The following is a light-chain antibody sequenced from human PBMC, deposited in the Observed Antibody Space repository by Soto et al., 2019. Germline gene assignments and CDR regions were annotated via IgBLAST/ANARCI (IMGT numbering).Light chain of an antibody. V-gene: IGKV3-11*01. CDR1: QSVSHA. CDR3: QQYHSWPA. Sequence: EVVLTQSPATLSLSPGDRATLSCRASQSVSHALAWYQQKPGQAPRLLIHDASSRATGIPARFSGSGSETDFTLTISSLEPEDFALYYCQQYHSWPAFGRGTKVEIK. J-gene: IGKJ4*02. CDR2: DAS.